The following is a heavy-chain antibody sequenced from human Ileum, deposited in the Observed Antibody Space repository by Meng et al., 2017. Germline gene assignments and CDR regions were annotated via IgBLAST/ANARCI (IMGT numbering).Heavy chain of an antibody. Sequence: QVKLRQGGAGLLKPSGTLLPTCAVYGGSFSGYYWSWIRQPPGKGLEWIGEINHSGSTNYNPSLKSRVTISVDTSKNQFSLKLSSVTAADTAVYYCARGGPWFDPWGQGTLVTVSS. CDR1: GGSFSGYY. J-gene: IGHJ5*02. V-gene: IGHV4-34*01. CDR3: ARGGPWFDP. CDR2: INHSGST.